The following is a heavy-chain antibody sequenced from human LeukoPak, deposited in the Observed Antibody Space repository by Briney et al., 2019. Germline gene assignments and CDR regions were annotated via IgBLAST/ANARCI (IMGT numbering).Heavy chain of an antibody. J-gene: IGHJ4*02. CDR1: GFTFSSYW. V-gene: IGHV3-7*01. Sequence: GESLRLSCAASGFTFSSYWMSWVRQAPGKGLEWVANIRQDGSEKYYVDSVKGRFTISRDNAKNSLYLQMNSLRAEDTAVYYCAREYSSGWCLDYWGQGTLVTVSS. D-gene: IGHD6-19*01. CDR2: IRQDGSEK. CDR3: AREYSSGWCLDY.